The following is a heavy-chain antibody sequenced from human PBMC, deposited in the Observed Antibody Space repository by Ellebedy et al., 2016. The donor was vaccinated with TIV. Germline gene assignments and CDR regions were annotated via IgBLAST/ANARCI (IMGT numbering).Heavy chain of an antibody. Sequence: GESLKISCAASGFTFSSYSMNWVRQAPGKGLEWVSYISSSSSTIYYADSVKGRFTISRDNSKNTLYLQMDSLRAEDTALYYCAKALSGTSGQFDYWGQGTLVTVSS. D-gene: IGHD3-3*01. CDR2: ISSSSSTI. V-gene: IGHV3-48*04. J-gene: IGHJ4*02. CDR3: AKALSGTSGQFDY. CDR1: GFTFSSYS.